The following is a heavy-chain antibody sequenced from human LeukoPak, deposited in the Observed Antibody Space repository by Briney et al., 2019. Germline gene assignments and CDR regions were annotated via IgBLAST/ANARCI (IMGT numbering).Heavy chain of an antibody. CDR2: IIPIFGTA. CDR1: GGTFSSYA. J-gene: IGHJ1*01. V-gene: IGHV1-69*13. CDR3: ARCSSSTSCYDFQH. D-gene: IGHD2-2*01. Sequence: ASVKVSCKASGGTFSSYAISWVRQAPGQGLEWMGGIIPIFGTANYAQKFQGRVTITADESTSTAYMGLSSLRSEDTAVYYCARCSSSTSCYDFQHWGQGTLVTVSS.